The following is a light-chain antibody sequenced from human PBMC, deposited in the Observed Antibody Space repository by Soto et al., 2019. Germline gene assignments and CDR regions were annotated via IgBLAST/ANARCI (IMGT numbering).Light chain of an antibody. CDR1: SSDIGAYDY. J-gene: IGLJ1*01. CDR3: SSYAGNSRYV. V-gene: IGLV2-14*01. Sequence: QSALTQPASLSGSPGQSITISCTGTSSDIGAYDYVSWFQQHPGKAPTLMISEVNNRPAGVSNRFSGSKSGNTAYLTISGLHVEDEADYYCSSYAGNSRYVFGTGTKITVL. CDR2: EVN.